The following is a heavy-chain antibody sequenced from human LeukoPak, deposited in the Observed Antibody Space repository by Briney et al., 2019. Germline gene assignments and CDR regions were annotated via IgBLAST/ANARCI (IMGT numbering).Heavy chain of an antibody. D-gene: IGHD5-18*01. V-gene: IGHV3-9*01. Sequence: GGSLRLSCAASGFTFDDYAMHWVRQAPGKGLEWVSGISWNSGSIGYADSVKGRFTISRDNAKNSLYLQMNSLRAEDTALYYCAKGQPLRRYSYGYLMDYWGQGTLVTVSS. J-gene: IGHJ4*02. CDR3: AKGQPLRRYSYGYLMDY. CDR1: GFTFDDYA. CDR2: ISWNSGSI.